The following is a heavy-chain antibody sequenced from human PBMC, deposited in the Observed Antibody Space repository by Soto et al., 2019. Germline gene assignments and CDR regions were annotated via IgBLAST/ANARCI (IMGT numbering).Heavy chain of an antibody. Sequence: GGSLRLSGAASGVAFSSYSMNWVRQAPGKGLEWLSSISSSSSYIYYADSVKGRFTISRDNAKNSLYLQMNSLRAEDTAVYYCARDNYDFWSGYYAYYYCGMDVWGQGTTVTVSS. V-gene: IGHV3-21*01. D-gene: IGHD3-3*01. J-gene: IGHJ6*02. CDR2: ISSSSSYI. CDR3: ARDNYDFWSGYYAYYYCGMDV. CDR1: GVAFSSYS.